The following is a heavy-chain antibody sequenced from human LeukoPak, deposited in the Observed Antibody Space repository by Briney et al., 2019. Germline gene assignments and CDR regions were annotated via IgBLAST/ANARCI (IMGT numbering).Heavy chain of an antibody. CDR3: ARGLGQWLVQGYYFDY. CDR2: IYYSGST. Sequence: SETLSLTCTVSGGSISSYYWGWIRQPPGKGLEWIGSIYYSGSTYYNPSLKSRVTISVDTSKNQFSLKLSSVTAADTAVYYCARGLGQWLVQGYYFDYWGQGTLVTVSS. V-gene: IGHV4-39*07. CDR1: GGSISSYY. J-gene: IGHJ4*02. D-gene: IGHD6-19*01.